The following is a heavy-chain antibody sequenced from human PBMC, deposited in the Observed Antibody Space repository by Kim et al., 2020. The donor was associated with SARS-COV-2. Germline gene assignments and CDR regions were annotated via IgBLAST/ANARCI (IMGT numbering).Heavy chain of an antibody. Sequence: SETLSLTCAVYSGTFSGYYWTWIRQSTGKGLEWIGEIKHTGSTNYNASVKSRVTISVDTPKKQFSLKLNSVTAADTAVYYCARGREIVVVPIGKKKSNY. D-gene: IGHD2-2*01. CDR3: ARGREIVVVPIGKKKSNY. V-gene: IGHV4-34*01. J-gene: IGHJ6*03. CDR2: IKHTGST. CDR1: SGTFSGYY.